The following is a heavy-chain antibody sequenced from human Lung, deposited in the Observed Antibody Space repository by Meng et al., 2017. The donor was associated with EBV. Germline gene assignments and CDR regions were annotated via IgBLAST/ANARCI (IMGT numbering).Heavy chain of an antibody. Sequence: AHVQQAGPGPWKPSPTPPLTLATPGHSVSSHSGAWNWIRQSPSRGLEWLGRTYYRSKWYNDYAVSVKSRITINPDTSKNQFSLQLNSVTPEDTAVYYCARVAVGISSFDYWGQGTLVTVSS. D-gene: IGHD1-26*01. CDR2: TYYRSKWYN. CDR3: ARVAVGISSFDY. V-gene: IGHV6-1*01. CDR1: GHSVSSHSGA. J-gene: IGHJ4*02.